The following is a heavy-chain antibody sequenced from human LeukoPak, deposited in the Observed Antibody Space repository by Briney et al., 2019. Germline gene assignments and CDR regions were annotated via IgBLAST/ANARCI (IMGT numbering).Heavy chain of an antibody. CDR1: GFTFSDYY. Sequence: GGSLRLSCAASGFTFSDYYMSWIRQAPGKGLVWVSRINSDGSSTSYADSVKGRFTISRDNAKNTLYLQMNSLRAEDTAVYYCARAGRDYYYDSSGYAGHDYWGQGTLVTVSS. J-gene: IGHJ4*02. CDR2: INSDGSST. CDR3: ARAGRDYYYDSSGYAGHDY. D-gene: IGHD3-22*01. V-gene: IGHV3-74*01.